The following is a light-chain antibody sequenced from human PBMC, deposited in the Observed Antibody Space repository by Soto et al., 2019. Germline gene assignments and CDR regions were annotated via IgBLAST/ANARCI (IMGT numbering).Light chain of an antibody. CDR1: SSDVGGYNY. J-gene: IGLJ1*01. Sequence: QSVRTQPASGSGAPGRAITISYTGTSSDVGGYNYVSWYQQHPGKAPKLMIYDVSNRPSGISNRFSGSKSGNTASLTISGLQAEDEADYYCSSYTSSSTYAFGTGTKVTVL. V-gene: IGLV2-14*01. CDR2: DVS. CDR3: SSYTSSSTYA.